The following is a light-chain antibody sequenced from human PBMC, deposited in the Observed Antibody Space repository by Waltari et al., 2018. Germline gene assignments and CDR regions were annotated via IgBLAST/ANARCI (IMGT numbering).Light chain of an antibody. V-gene: IGKV1-39*01. CDR2: AAS. Sequence: DIQMTQSPSSLSASVGDRVTITCRASQSTSVFLNWSQQKPGKAPKLLIYAASTLHIGVPSRFSGSGSGTDFTLTINNLQPEDFATYSCQQSYSTPLTFGGGTRVEIK. CDR1: QSTSVF. CDR3: QQSYSTPLT. J-gene: IGKJ4*01.